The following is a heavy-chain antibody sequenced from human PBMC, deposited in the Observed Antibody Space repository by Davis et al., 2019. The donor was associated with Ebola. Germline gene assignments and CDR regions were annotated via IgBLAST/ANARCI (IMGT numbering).Heavy chain of an antibody. J-gene: IGHJ4*02. CDR3: ARAMDTGMDYSGGFDY. Sequence: ESLKISCAASGFTVRSTYMSWIRQPPGKGLEWIGEINHSGSTNYNPSLKSRVTISVDTSKNQFSLKLSSVTAADTAVYYCARAMDTGMDYSGGFDYWGQGTLVIVSS. V-gene: IGHV4-34*01. D-gene: IGHD1-14*01. CDR2: INHSGST. CDR1: GFTVRSTY.